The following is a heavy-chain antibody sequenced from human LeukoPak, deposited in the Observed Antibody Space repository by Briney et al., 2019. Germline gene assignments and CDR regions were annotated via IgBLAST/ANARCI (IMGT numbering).Heavy chain of an antibody. J-gene: IGHJ3*01. V-gene: IGHV3-7*01. CDR2: IKQDGSEK. CDR3: AREGYYDYVWGSYRAYAFDV. D-gene: IGHD3-16*02. Sequence: PGGSLRLSCAASGFTFSSYWMSWVRQAPGKGLEWVANIKQDGSEKYYVDSVKGRFTISRDNAKNSLYLQMNSLRAEDTAVYYCAREGYYDYVWGSYRAYAFDVWGQGTMVTVSS. CDR1: GFTFSSYW.